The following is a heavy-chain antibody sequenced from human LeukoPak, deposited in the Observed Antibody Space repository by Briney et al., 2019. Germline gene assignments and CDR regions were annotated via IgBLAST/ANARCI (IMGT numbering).Heavy chain of an antibody. CDR1: GFTFSSYA. V-gene: IGHV3-30-3*01. Sequence: GGSLRPSCAASGFTFSSYAMHWVRQAPGKGLEWAAVISYDGSNKYYADSVKGRFTISRDNSKNTLYLQMNSLRAEDTAVYYCARGQGRITMVRGVLGAFDIWGQGTMVTVSS. CDR2: ISYDGSNK. CDR3: ARGQGRITMVRGVLGAFDI. D-gene: IGHD3-10*01. J-gene: IGHJ3*02.